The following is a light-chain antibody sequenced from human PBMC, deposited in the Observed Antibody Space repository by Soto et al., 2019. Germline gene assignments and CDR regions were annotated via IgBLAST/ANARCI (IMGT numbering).Light chain of an antibody. CDR1: RNIDTY. CDR3: HQTFTPPLT. CDR2: ATS. V-gene: IGKV1-39*01. Sequence: DIQMAQSPSSLSASVGDRVTITCRASRNIDTYLSWYQQKAGKAPKLLIFATSTLQSGLPSRFSGSGSGTDFTITISMLQPEDFGTYYCHQTFTPPLTFGGGTRVEIK. J-gene: IGKJ4*01.